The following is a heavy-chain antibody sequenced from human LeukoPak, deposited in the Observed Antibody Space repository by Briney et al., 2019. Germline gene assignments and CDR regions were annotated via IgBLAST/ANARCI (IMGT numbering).Heavy chain of an antibody. CDR1: GFTFSSYA. Sequence: AGGSLRLSCAASGFTFSSYAMSWVRQAPGKGLEWVSAISGSGGSTYYAGSVKGRFTISRDNSKNTLYLQMNSLRAEDTAVYYCAKETYDSSGYAGDYWGQGTLVTVSS. V-gene: IGHV3-23*01. J-gene: IGHJ4*02. CDR3: AKETYDSSGYAGDY. CDR2: ISGSGGST. D-gene: IGHD3-22*01.